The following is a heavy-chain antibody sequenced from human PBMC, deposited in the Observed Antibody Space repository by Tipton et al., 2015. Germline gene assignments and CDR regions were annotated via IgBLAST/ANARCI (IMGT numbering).Heavy chain of an antibody. CDR2: IYHSGST. CDR1: GYSISSGYY. Sequence: TLSLTCAVSGYSISSGYYWGWIRQPPGKGLEWIGSIYHSGSTYYNPSLKSRVSIFVDTSKNQFSLKLSSVTAADTAVYYCARQHCYSTTCYAEFYYFDYWGQGSLVTVSS. CDR3: ARQHCYSTTCYAEFYYFDY. J-gene: IGHJ4*02. D-gene: IGHD2-2*01. V-gene: IGHV4-38-2*01.